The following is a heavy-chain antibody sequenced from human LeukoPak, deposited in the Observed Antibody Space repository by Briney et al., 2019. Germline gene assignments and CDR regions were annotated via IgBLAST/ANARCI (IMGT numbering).Heavy chain of an antibody. CDR1: GYTFTNYW. Sequence: GESLKISCKASGYTFTNYWIGWVRQMPGKGLEWMGIMYPGDSDTRYSPSFQGQVTISADKSISTAYLQWSILKASDTAMYYCAASTYGSGSYVGFDSWGQGTLVTVSS. CDR3: AASTYGSGSYVGFDS. CDR2: MYPGDSDT. J-gene: IGHJ4*02. V-gene: IGHV5-51*01. D-gene: IGHD3-10*01.